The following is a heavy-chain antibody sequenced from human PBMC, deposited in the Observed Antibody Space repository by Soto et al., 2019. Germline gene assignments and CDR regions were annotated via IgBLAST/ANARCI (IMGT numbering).Heavy chain of an antibody. CDR2: IYASGTT. CDR1: GASISNYY. D-gene: IGHD1-1*01. Sequence: QVRLQESGPGLVKPSETLSLTCTVSGASISNYYWSWIRQPAGKGLECLGRIYASGTTTYNPSLSSRVPMSVATSKNQFSLNLNSVTAADTAVYYCARESRSELGTVEYWGQGTLVTVSS. J-gene: IGHJ4*02. V-gene: IGHV4-4*07. CDR3: ARESRSELGTVEY.